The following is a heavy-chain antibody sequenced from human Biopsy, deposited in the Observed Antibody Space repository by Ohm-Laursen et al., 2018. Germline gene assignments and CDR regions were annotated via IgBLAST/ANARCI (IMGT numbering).Heavy chain of an antibody. V-gene: IGHV1-18*01. CDR1: GYTFPSYG. CDR2: ISAYNGNR. CDR3: AREEDNSGYDYYGMDV. D-gene: IGHD3-22*01. Sequence: SVKASCTASGYTFPSYGISWVRQAPGQGLEWMGWISAYNGNRNYARKFQGRVTMTTDTSTSTAYMELRSLRSDDTAVYFCAREEDNSGYDYYGMDVWGQGTTVTVSS. J-gene: IGHJ6*02.